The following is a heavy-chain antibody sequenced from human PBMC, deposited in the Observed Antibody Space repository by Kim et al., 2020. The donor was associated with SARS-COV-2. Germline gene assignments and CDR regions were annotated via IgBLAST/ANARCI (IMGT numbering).Heavy chain of an antibody. CDR2: ITYEGARK. V-gene: IGHV3-30*03. Sequence: GGSLRLSCEASGFNFTGYNEHWVRQAPGNRLEWVALITYEGARKYYADSMRGRITISRDTSKRTVYLQMYSLRQEDTAVYYCAREGQTGGFDLWGQGTVVTVSS. D-gene: IGHD1-1*01. J-gene: IGHJ3*01. CDR1: GFNFTGYN. CDR3: AREGQTGGFDL.